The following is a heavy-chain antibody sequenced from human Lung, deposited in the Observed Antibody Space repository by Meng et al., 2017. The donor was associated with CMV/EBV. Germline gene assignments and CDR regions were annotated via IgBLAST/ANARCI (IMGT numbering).Heavy chain of an antibody. CDR1: GFTFSRYT. CDR3: ARDRVPEPPLEWPQLWGANF. CDR2: ISSSSGYI. J-gene: IGHJ4*02. D-gene: IGHD3-3*01. Sequence: GESLKISCAASGFTFSRYTMNWVRQAPGKGPEWVSSISSSSGYIYYADSLKGRFTISRDNAKNSLFLQMRSLRAEDTAVYYCARDRVPEPPLEWPQLWGANFWGQGXLVTVSS. V-gene: IGHV3-21*01.